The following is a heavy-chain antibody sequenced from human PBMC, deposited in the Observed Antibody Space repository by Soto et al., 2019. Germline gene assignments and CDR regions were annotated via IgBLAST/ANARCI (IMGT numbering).Heavy chain of an antibody. CDR2: IYYSGST. Sequence: SETLSLTCTVSGGSISSSSYYWGWIRQPPGKGLEWIGSIYYSGSTYYNPSLKSRVTISVDTSKNQFSLKLSSVTAADTAVYYCARGRVNYDILTGYYPSQKKYFDYWGQGTLVTVSS. V-gene: IGHV4-39*01. CDR1: GGSISSSSYY. CDR3: ARGRVNYDILTGYYPSQKKYFDY. J-gene: IGHJ4*02. D-gene: IGHD3-9*01.